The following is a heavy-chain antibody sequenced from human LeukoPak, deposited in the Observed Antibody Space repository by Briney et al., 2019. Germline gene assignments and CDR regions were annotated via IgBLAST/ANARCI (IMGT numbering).Heavy chain of an antibody. CDR2: IIPIFGTA. J-gene: IGHJ3*02. CDR3: ASPGYSYYYDSSEFDAFDI. V-gene: IGHV1-69*05. Sequence: LRASVKVSCKASGGTFSSYAISWVRQAPGQGLEWMGRIIPIFGTANYAQKFQGRVTITTDESTSTAYMELSSLRSEDTAVYYCASPGYSYYYDSSEFDAFDIWGQGTMVTVSS. CDR1: GGTFSSYA. D-gene: IGHD3-22*01.